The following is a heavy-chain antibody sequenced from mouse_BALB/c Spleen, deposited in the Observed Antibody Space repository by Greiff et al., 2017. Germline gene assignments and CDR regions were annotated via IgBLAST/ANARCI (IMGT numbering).Heavy chain of an antibody. CDR1: GFNIKDYY. CDR2: IDPENGDT. CDR3: TAGSSPDY. V-gene: IGHV14-4*02. J-gene: IGHJ2*01. D-gene: IGHD1-1*01. Sequence: DVKLQESGAELVRSGASVKLSCTASGFNIKDYYMHWVKQRPEQGLEWIGWIDPENGDTEYAPKFQGKATMTADTSSNTAYLQLSSLTSEDTAVYYCTAGSSPDYWGQGTTLTVSS.